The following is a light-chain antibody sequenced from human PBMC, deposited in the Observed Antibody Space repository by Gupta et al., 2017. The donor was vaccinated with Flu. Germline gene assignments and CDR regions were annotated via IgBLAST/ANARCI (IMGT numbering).Light chain of an antibody. J-gene: IGLJ2*01. Sequence: QSVLTQAPSASGTPGQRVTISCSGSRSNIGSNSVNWYQQLPGTDPKVLIYSNNQRPSGVPDRFLSYKSGTYASPVIIGLQSEDEADDYCAASDDSLKGPIFGGGTKLTVL. CDR2: SNN. V-gene: IGLV1-44*01. CDR1: RSNIGSNS. CDR3: AASDDSLKGPI.